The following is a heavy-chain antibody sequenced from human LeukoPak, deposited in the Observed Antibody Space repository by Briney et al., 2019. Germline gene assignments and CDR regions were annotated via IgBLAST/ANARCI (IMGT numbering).Heavy chain of an antibody. CDR1: GFTFSNYV. J-gene: IGHJ4*02. D-gene: IGHD6-13*01. CDR3: ARDLAAAAGTSFDY. V-gene: IGHV3-30*03. Sequence: GRSLRLSCAASGFTFSNYVMHWVRQAPGKGLEWVALMSYDGSSKYYADSVKGRFTISRDNSKNTLYLQMISLRPEDTAVYYCARDLAAAAGTSFDYWGQGTLVTVSS. CDR2: MSYDGSSK.